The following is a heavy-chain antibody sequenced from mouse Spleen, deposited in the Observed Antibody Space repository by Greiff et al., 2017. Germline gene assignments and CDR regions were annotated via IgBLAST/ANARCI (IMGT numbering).Heavy chain of an antibody. V-gene: IGHV1-64*01. CDR2: IHPNSGST. Sequence: PGQGLEWIGMIHPNSGSTNYNEKFKSKATLTVDKSSSTAYMQLSSLTSEDSAVYYCARQDSSGYVRGAMDYWGQGTSVTVSS. CDR3: ARQDSSGYVRGAMDY. J-gene: IGHJ4*01. D-gene: IGHD3-2*01.